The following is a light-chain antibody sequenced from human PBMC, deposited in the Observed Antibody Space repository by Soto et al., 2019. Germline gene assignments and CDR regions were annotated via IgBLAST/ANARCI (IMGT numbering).Light chain of an antibody. CDR2: AAS. Sequence: DVQMPQSPSSLSATVGDRVTINCRASQNISSYLNWYQQKPGKAPKLLIYAASSLQSGVPSRFSGSGSGTDFTLTISSLQPEDFATYYCQQSYSTPRTLGQGAKVDIK. CDR3: QQSYSTPRT. CDR1: QNISSY. J-gene: IGKJ1*01. V-gene: IGKV1-39*01.